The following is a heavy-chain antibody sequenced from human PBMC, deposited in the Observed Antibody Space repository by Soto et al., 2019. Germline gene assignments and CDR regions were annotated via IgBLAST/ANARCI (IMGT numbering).Heavy chain of an antibody. Sequence: ASVKVSCKASGYTFTSYGISWVRQAPGQGLEWMGWISAYNGNTNYAQKLQGRVTMTTDTSTSTAYIELRSLRSDDTAVYYCARKKLVVPAAMGGDYYYYMDVWGKGTTVTVSS. V-gene: IGHV1-18*01. CDR2: ISAYNGNT. CDR1: GYTFTSYG. J-gene: IGHJ6*03. CDR3: ARKKLVVPAAMGGDYYYYMDV. D-gene: IGHD2-2*01.